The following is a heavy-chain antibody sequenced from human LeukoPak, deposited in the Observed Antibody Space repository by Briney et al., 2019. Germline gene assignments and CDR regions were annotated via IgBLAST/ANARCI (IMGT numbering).Heavy chain of an antibody. Sequence: GGSLRLSCEVSGFTFSSHSMNWVRQAPGKGLEWVSYISSGSGTIYYADSVKGRFTIARDDAKNSLYLQMNSLRAEDTAVYYCARTYCGGDCYYPAEYFQHWGQGTLVTVSS. V-gene: IGHV3-48*01. J-gene: IGHJ1*01. CDR1: GFTFSSHS. D-gene: IGHD2-21*02. CDR2: ISSGSGTI. CDR3: ARTYCGGDCYYPAEYFQH.